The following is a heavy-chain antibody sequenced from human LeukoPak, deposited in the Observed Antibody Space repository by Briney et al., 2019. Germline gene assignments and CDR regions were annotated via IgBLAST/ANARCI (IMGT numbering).Heavy chain of an antibody. CDR2: IYYSGST. D-gene: IGHD2-2*01. V-gene: IGHV4-30-4*08. CDR1: GGSISSGGYY. J-gene: IGHJ4*02. CDR3: ARAAAILIDY. Sequence: SSQTLSLTCTVSGGSISSGGYYWSWIRQHPGKGLEWIGYIYYSGSTYYNPSLKSRVTISVDTSKNQFSLKLSSVTAADTAVYYCARAAAILIDYWGQGTLVTVSS.